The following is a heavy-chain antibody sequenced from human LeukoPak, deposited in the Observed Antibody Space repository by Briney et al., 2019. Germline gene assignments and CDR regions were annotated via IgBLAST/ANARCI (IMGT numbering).Heavy chain of an antibody. Sequence: ASVNVSCKASGGTFSSYAITWVRQAPGQGLEWMGWNNPNSGGTNYAQKFQGRVTMTRDTSISTAYMELSRLRSDDTAVYYCARDFIGDDYYDSSGPGYWGQGTLVTVSS. CDR1: GGTFSSYA. V-gene: IGHV1-2*02. CDR3: ARDFIGDDYYDSSGPGY. J-gene: IGHJ4*02. D-gene: IGHD3-22*01. CDR2: NNPNSGGT.